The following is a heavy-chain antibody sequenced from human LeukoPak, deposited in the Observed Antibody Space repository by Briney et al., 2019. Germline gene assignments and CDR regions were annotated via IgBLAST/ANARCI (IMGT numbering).Heavy chain of an antibody. Sequence: SQTLSLTCAVSGGSISSGGYSWSWIRQPPGKGLEWIGYIYHSGSTYYNPSLKSRVTISVDRSKNQFSLKLSSVTAADTAVYYCVRGGELLSFGVKYAFDIWGQGTMVTVSS. D-gene: IGHD1-26*01. CDR1: GGSISSGGYS. V-gene: IGHV4-30-2*01. CDR2: IYHSGST. CDR3: VRGGELLSFGVKYAFDI. J-gene: IGHJ3*02.